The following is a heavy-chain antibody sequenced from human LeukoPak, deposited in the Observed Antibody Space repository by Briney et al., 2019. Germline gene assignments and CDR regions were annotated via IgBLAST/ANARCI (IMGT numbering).Heavy chain of an antibody. Sequence: GGSLRLSCAASGFTFSSYAMSWVRQAPGKGLEWVSAISGSGGSTYYADSVKGRFTISRDNSKNTLYLQMNSLRAEDTAVYYCAKSPGTYYYDSSGYYPSNTPDYWGQGTLVTVSS. V-gene: IGHV3-23*01. J-gene: IGHJ4*02. CDR1: GFTFSSYA. D-gene: IGHD3-22*01. CDR2: ISGSGGST. CDR3: AKSPGTYYYDSSGYYPSNTPDY.